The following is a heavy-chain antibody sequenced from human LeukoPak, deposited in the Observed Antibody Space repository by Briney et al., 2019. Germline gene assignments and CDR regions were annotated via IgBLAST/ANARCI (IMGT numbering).Heavy chain of an antibody. J-gene: IGHJ4*02. Sequence: GASVKVSCKASGYTFTSYFMHWVRQAPGQGLEWMGIINPSGGSTSYAQKFQGRVTMTRDTSTSTVYMEVSSLRSEDTAVYYCAREGVVAAGSFDYWGQGTLVTVSS. D-gene: IGHD6-13*01. V-gene: IGHV1-46*01. CDR1: GYTFTSYF. CDR2: INPSGGST. CDR3: AREGVVAAGSFDY.